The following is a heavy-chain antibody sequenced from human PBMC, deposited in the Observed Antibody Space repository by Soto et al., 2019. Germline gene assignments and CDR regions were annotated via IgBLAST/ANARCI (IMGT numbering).Heavy chain of an antibody. V-gene: IGHV3-23*01. CDR1: GFTFSSYA. D-gene: IGHD6-13*01. J-gene: IGHJ4*02. CDR3: ANLYSSSWYYFDC. CDR2: ISGSGGST. Sequence: PGGSLRLSCAASGFTFSSYAMSWVRQAPGKGLEWVSAISGSGGSTYYADSVKGRFTISRDNSKNTLYLQMNSLRAEDTAVYYWANLYSSSWYYFDCWGRGTMLTVYS.